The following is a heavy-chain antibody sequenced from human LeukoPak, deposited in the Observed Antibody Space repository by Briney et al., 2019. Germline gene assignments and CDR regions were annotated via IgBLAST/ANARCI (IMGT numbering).Heavy chain of an antibody. Sequence: PGGSLRLSCAASGFTLSSTDMSWVRQAPGKGLEWVSAITGGGGSTFYADPVKGRFTISRDNSKNTLYVQMNSLGAEDTAVYYCAKRPGYGFAFDLWGQGTMVTVSS. CDR1: GFTLSSTD. V-gene: IGHV3-23*01. CDR2: ITGGGGST. D-gene: IGHD2-15*01. CDR3: AKRPGYGFAFDL. J-gene: IGHJ3*01.